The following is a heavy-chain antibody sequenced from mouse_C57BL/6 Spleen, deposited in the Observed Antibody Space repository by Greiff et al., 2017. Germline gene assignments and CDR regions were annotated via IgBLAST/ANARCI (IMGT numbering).Heavy chain of an antibody. CDR1: GYAFSSYW. D-gene: IGHD1-1*01. V-gene: IGHV1-80*01. CDR3: AREGYYYGSSNFDV. Sequence: QVQLQQSGAELVKPGASVKISCKASGYAFSSYWMNWVKQRPGKGLEWIGQIYPGDGDTNYNGKFKGKATLTAYKSSSTAYMQLSRLTSEDSAVYFCAREGYYYGSSNFDVWGTGTTVTVSS. J-gene: IGHJ1*03. CDR2: IYPGDGDT.